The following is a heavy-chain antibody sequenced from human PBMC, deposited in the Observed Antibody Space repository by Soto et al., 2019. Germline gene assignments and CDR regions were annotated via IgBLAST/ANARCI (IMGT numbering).Heavy chain of an antibody. D-gene: IGHD2-15*01. Sequence: SVKVSCKASGGSLSTNPISWARQAPGQGLEWMGGTGSGTGPGNHAQKFQGRLTVTADKSTSTVYMELTNLSSEDTAVYYCARRDSGGFYRFFDSWGQGTLVTVSS. CDR1: GGSLSTNP. CDR3: ARRDSGGFYRFFDS. J-gene: IGHJ4*02. V-gene: IGHV1-69*06. CDR2: TGSGTGPG.